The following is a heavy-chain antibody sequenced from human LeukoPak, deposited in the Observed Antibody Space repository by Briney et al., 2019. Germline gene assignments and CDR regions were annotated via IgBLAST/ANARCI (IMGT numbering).Heavy chain of an antibody. CDR3: ARAPQGGPFGY. D-gene: IGHD3-16*01. V-gene: IGHV1-69*06. Sequence: ASVKVSCKASGGTFSSYAISWVRQAPGQGLEWMEGIIPIFGTATYAQKFQGRVTITEDKSTSTANRELSSLRSEDTAVYYCARAPQGGPFGYWGQGTLVTVSS. CDR1: GGTFSSYA. J-gene: IGHJ4*02. CDR2: IIPIFGTA.